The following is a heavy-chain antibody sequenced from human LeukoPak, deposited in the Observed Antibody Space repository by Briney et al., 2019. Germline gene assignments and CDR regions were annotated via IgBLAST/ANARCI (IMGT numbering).Heavy chain of an antibody. V-gene: IGHV3-23*01. Sequence: GGSLRLPCAASGFTFSKYAMTWVRQAPGKGLEWVAGIHNSGDITYYADAVRGRFTISRDNSKNTLYLQMNGLRAEDTAVYYCATMNGLRMAEALNWGQGTPVTVSS. CDR3: ATMNGLRMAEALN. CDR2: IHNSGDIT. J-gene: IGHJ4*02. CDR1: GFTFSKYA. D-gene: IGHD2-8*01.